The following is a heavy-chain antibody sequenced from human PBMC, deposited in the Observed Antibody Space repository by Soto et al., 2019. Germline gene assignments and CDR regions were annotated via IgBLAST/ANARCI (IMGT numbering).Heavy chain of an antibody. CDR1: GFTFSGYA. CDR2: VGSSGAPT. CDR3: TKRLSGGSWYYFDF. V-gene: IGHV3-23*01. Sequence: PGGSLRLSCAASGFTFSGYAMNWVRQAPGKGLEWVSTVGSSGAPTYYANSVKGRFTISRDNSKNLLYLQMDSLRAEDTAIYFCTKRLSGGSWYYFDFWGQGTLVTVSS. D-gene: IGHD6-13*01. J-gene: IGHJ4*01.